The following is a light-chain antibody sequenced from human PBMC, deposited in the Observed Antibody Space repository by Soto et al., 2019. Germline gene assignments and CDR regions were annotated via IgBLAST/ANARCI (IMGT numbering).Light chain of an antibody. CDR3: QTWGTGILV. CDR2: LNSDGSH. J-gene: IGLJ2*01. CDR1: SGHSSYA. Sequence: QPVLTQSPSASASLGASVKLTCTLSSGHSSYAIAWHQQQPEKGPRYLMKLNSDGSHSKGNGIPDRFSGSSSGAERYLTISSLQSEDAADYYCQTWGTGILVFGGGTKVTVL. V-gene: IGLV4-69*01.